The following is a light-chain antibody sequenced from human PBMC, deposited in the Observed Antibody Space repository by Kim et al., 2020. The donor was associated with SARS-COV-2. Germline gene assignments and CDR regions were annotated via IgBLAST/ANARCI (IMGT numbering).Light chain of an antibody. CDR3: QQYNNWPPVT. Sequence: SPGERAPLSCRASQSFSSHLAWYQQKPGQAPRLLIYGASTRATGIPARFSGSGSGTEFTLTISSLQSEDFAVYYCQQYNNWPPVTFGQGTKLEIK. CDR1: QSFSSH. V-gene: IGKV3-15*01. J-gene: IGKJ2*01. CDR2: GAS.